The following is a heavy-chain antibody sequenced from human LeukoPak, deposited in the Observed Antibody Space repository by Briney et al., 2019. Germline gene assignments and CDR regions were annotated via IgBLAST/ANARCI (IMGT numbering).Heavy chain of an antibody. D-gene: IGHD5-24*01. V-gene: IGHV1-46*01. CDR2: INPSGGST. CDR3: ARPAKRWLQLGAYFDY. Sequence: ASVKVSCKASGYTFTSYYMHWVRQAPGQGLEWMGIINPSGGSTSYAQKFQGRVTMTRDASTSTVYMELSSLRSEDTAVYYCARPAKRWLQLGAYFDYWGQGTLVTVSS. J-gene: IGHJ4*02. CDR1: GYTFTSYY.